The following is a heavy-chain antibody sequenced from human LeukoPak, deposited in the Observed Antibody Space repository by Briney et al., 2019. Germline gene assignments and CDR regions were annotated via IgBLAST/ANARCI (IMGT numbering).Heavy chain of an antibody. CDR2: INAGNGNT. CDR3: ARDCYDYSNYVWFDP. D-gene: IGHD4-11*01. Sequence: ASVTVSCKASGYTFTSYAMHWVRQAPGQRLEWMGWINAGNGNTKYSQKFQGRVTITRDTSASTAYMELSSLRSEDTAVYYCARDCYDYSNYVWFDPWGQGTLVTVSS. J-gene: IGHJ5*02. CDR1: GYTFTSYA. V-gene: IGHV1-3*01.